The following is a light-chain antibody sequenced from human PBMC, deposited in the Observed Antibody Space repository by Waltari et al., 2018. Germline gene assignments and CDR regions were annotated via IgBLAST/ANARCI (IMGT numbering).Light chain of an antibody. J-gene: IGLJ2*01. Sequence: SYVLTQPSSVSVAPGQTASIACGGDNIGNKRVPWYQQRPGQAPVLVVYDSDDRPSGIPDRFSGSNSGSTATLTVSRVGAGDEADYYCQVWDPTSSHWIFGGGSKLTVL. V-gene: IGLV3-21*02. CDR2: DSD. CDR3: QVWDPTSSHWI. CDR1: NIGNKR.